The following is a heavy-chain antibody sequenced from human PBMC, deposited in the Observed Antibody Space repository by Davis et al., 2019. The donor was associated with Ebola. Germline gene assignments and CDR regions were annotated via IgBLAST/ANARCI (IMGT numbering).Heavy chain of an antibody. CDR2: INPNSGGT. CDR3: ARAANYVWGSYHPPRAYDYYYYMDV. V-gene: IGHV1-2*02. D-gene: IGHD3-16*02. J-gene: IGHJ6*03. CDR1: GYTFTSYY. Sequence: ASVKVSCKASGYTFTSYYMHWVRQAPGQGLEWMGWINPNSGGTNYAQKFQGRVTMTRDTSISTSYMELSRLRSDDTAVYYCARAANYVWGSYHPPRAYDYYYYMDVWGKGTTVTVSS.